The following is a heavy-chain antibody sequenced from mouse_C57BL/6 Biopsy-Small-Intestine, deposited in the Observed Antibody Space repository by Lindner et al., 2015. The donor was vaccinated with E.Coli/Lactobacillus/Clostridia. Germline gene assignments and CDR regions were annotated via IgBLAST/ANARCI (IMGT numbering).Heavy chain of an antibody. CDR1: EYEFPSHD. D-gene: IGHD1-1*01. V-gene: IGHV5-2*01. CDR2: INSDGGST. Sequence: VQLQESGGGLVQPGESLKLSCESNEYEFPSHDMSWVRKTPEKRLELVAAINSDGGSTYYPDTMERRFIISRDNTKKTLYLQMSSLRSEDTALYYCARQSHYGSSYWYFDVWGTGTTVTVSS. CDR3: ARQSHYGSSYWYFDV. J-gene: IGHJ1*03.